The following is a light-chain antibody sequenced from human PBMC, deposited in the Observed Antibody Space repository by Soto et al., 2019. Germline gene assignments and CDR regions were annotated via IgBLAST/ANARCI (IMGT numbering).Light chain of an antibody. CDR1: SSDVGGYNY. J-gene: IGLJ1*01. V-gene: IGLV2-8*01. CDR2: EVS. Sequence: SALTQPPSASGSPGLSVTISCTGTSSDVGGYNYVSWYQQHPGKAPKLMIYEVSKRPSGVPDRFSGSKSGNTASLTVSGLQAEDEADYYCSSYAGSNIYVFGTGTKVTVL. CDR3: SSYAGSNIYV.